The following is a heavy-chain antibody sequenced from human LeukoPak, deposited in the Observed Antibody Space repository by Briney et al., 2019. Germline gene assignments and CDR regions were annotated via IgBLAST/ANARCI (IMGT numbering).Heavy chain of an antibody. CDR1: EFTFSSYG. J-gene: IGHJ4*02. CDR3: ASTSSWTDY. Sequence: GRSLRLSCAASEFTFSSYGMHWVRQAPGKGLEWVAVIWYDGSNKYYADSVKGRFTISRDNSKNTLYLQMNSLRAEDTAVYYCASTSSWTDYWGQGTLVTVSS. D-gene: IGHD6-13*01. V-gene: IGHV3-33*01. CDR2: IWYDGSNK.